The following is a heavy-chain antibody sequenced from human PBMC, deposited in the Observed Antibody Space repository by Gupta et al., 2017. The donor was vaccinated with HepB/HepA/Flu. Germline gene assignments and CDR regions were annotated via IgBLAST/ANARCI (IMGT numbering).Heavy chain of an antibody. D-gene: IGHD4-17*01. CDR3: ETMTGGDYGDYFDS. V-gene: IGHV4-34*02. J-gene: IGHJ4*02. CDR1: GGSR. Sequence: VQLQQCGARLLRPSATLSLTCAVYGGSRSWSRQAPGTGLEWIGQITHSGHTNYNPSLKSRVTSAVDTSNNQFSLKLSSVTAADTAVYDGETMTGGDYGDYFDSWGQGTLVTVSS. CDR2: ITHSGHT.